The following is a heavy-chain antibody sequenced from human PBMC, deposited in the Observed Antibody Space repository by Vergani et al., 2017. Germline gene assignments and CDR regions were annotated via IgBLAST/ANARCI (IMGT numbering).Heavy chain of an antibody. CDR3: TRLQDIVVVPAATKYYYYMDV. CDR2: IRSKANSYAT. V-gene: IGHV3-73*02. D-gene: IGHD2-2*01. CDR1: GFTFSGSA. Sequence: EVQLVESGGGLVQPGGSLKLSCAASGFTFSGSAMNWVRQASGKGLEWVGRIRSKANSYATAYAASVKGRCTISRDDSKNTAYLHMNSLKTEDTAVYYCTRLQDIVVVPAATKYYYYMDVWGKGTTVTVSS. J-gene: IGHJ6*03.